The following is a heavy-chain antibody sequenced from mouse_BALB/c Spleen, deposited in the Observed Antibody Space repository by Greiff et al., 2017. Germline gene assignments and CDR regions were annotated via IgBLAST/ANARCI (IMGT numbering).Heavy chain of an antibody. CDR2: INPSTGYT. V-gene: IGHV1-7*01. D-gene: IGHD3-3*01. J-gene: IGHJ2*01. CDR1: GYTFTSYW. Sequence: QVQLKESGAELAKPGASVKMSCKASGYTFTSYWMHWVKQRPGQGLEWIGYINPSTGYTEYNQKFKDKATLTADKSSSTAYMQLSSLTSEDSAVYYCARGDCFDYWGQGTTLTVSS. CDR3: ARGDCFDY.